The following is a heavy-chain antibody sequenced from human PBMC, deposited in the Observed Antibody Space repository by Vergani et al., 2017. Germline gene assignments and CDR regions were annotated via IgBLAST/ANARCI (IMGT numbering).Heavy chain of an antibody. D-gene: IGHD6-13*01. J-gene: IGHJ3*02. V-gene: IGHV3-30*03. Sequence: QVQLVESGGGVVQPGRSLRLSCAASGFTFSSYGMHWVRQAPGKGLEWVAVISYDGSNKYYADSVKGRFTISRDNSKNSLYLQMNSLRAEDTALYHCARNIAAAGKMAFDIWGQGTMVTVSS. CDR2: ISYDGSNK. CDR3: ARNIAAAGKMAFDI. CDR1: GFTFSSYG.